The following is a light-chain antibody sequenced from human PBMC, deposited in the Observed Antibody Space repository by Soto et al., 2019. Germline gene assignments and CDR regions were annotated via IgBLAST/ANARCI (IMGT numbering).Light chain of an antibody. CDR2: ASS. CDR1: QNITTF. CDR3: QQSFRSPYT. V-gene: IGKV1-39*01. Sequence: DIQMTQSPSSLSASVGGRVTITCRSSQNITTFLNWYQQKPGKAPNLLIYASSSLQTGVPSRFSGSGSGTDFTLTVSSLQPEDFAPYLCQQSFRSPYTFGQGTKLEIK. J-gene: IGKJ2*01.